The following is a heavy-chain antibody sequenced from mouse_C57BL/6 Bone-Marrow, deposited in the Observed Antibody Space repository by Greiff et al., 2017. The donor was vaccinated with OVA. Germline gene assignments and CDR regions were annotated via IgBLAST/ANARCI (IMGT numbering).Heavy chain of an antibody. D-gene: IGHD2-4*01. CDR2: IYPGSGST. V-gene: IGHV1-55*01. CDR1: GYTFTSYW. J-gene: IGHJ3*01. CDR3: ARGGTYDYDWFAY. Sequence: QVQLQQPGAELVKPGASVKMSCKASGYTFTSYWITWVKQRPGQGLEWIGDIYPGSGSTNYNEKFKSKATLTVDTSSSTAYMQLSSLTSEDSAVYDCARGGTYDYDWFAYWGQGTLVTVSA.